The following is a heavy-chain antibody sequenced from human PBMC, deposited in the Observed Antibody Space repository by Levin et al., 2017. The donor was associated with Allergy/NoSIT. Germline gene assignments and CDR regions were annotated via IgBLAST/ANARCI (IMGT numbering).Heavy chain of an antibody. CDR2: IYDTGNT. D-gene: IGHD3-16*02. J-gene: IGHJ4*02. Sequence: SETLSLTCTVSGGSISSDNWSWIRQPPGKGLEWIGYIYDTGNTNYNPSLKSRVTLSVDTSKNQFSLKLSSVTPADTAVDYCARFVWGSYRGFDYWGQGTLVTVSS. CDR3: ARFVWGSYRGFDY. CDR1: GGSISSDN. V-gene: IGHV4-59*01.